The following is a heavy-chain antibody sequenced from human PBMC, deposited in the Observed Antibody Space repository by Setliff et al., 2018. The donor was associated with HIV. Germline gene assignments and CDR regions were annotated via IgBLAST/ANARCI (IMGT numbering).Heavy chain of an antibody. CDR3: ARPVSKYFYGMDV. V-gene: IGHV4-38-2*02. J-gene: IGHJ6*02. CDR2: IYHAGNT. CDR1: GYSISSGYY. Sequence: SETLSLTCTVTGYSISSGYYWAWIRQPPGKGLEWIGHIYHAGNTYYNPSLKSRVTISVDTSKNQISLKLSSVTAADTAMYYCARPVSKYFYGMDVWGLGTTVTVSS.